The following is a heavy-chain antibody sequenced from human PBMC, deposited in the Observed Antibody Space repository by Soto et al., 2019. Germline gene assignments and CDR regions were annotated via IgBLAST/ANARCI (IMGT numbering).Heavy chain of an antibody. J-gene: IGHJ6*02. V-gene: IGHV3-15*07. D-gene: IGHD6-13*01. CDR3: TTGGAAAVCSYGGYYYYGMDV. CDR2: IKSKTDGGTT. Sequence: EVQLVESGGGLVKPGGSLRLSCAASGFTFSNAWMNWVRQAPGKGLEWVGRIKSKTDGGTTDYAAPVKGRFTISRDDSKTTLYLQMNSLKTEDTAVYYCTTGGAAAVCSYGGYYYYGMDVWGQGTTVTVSS. CDR1: GFTFSNAW.